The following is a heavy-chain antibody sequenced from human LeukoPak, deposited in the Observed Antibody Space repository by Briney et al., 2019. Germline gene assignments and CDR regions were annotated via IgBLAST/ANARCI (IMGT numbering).Heavy chain of an antibody. Sequence: PSETLSLTCAVYGGSFSGYYWRWIRQPPGKGLEWIGEINHSGSTNYNPSLKSRVTISVDTSKNQFSLKLSSVTAADTAVYYCSASGTTSGYYYYYYGMDVWGQGTTVTVSS. D-gene: IGHD1-1*01. CDR3: SASGTTSGYYYYYYGMDV. CDR2: INHSGST. J-gene: IGHJ6*02. V-gene: IGHV4-34*01. CDR1: GGSFSGYY.